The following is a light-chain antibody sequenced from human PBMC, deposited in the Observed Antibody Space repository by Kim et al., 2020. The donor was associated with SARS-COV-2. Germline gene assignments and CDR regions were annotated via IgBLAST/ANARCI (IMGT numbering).Light chain of an antibody. CDR2: TAS. Sequence: DIQMTQSPSTLSASVGDRVTITCRASQSISSYLAWYQQKPGKAPKPLIYTASSLGSGVPSRFSGSGSGTEFTLILSSLQPDDFATYYCQQYIAYPRTFGGGTQVDIK. CDR1: QSISSY. CDR3: QQYIAYPRT. J-gene: IGKJ4*01. V-gene: IGKV1-5*03.